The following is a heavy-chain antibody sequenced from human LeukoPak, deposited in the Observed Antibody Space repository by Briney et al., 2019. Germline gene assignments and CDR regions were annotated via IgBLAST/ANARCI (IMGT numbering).Heavy chain of an antibody. CDR3: ASDYDFWSGPWAFDI. CDR1: GFTFSSYS. CDR2: ISSGSSNI. V-gene: IGHV3-21*01. J-gene: IGHJ3*02. D-gene: IGHD3-3*01. Sequence: PGGSLRLSCAASGFTFSSYSMNWVRQAPGKGLEWVSSISSGSSNIYYADSVKARFTISRDNAKNTLYLQMNSLRAEDTAVYYCASDYDFWSGPWAFDIWGQGTMVTVSS.